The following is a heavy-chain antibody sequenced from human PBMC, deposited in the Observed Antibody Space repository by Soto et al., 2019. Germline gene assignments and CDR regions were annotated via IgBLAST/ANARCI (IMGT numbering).Heavy chain of an antibody. Sequence: GGSLRLSCAASGFIFSSYGMHWVRQAPGKGLEWVAVISYDGSNKYYADSVKGRFTISRDNSKNTLYLQMNSLRAEDTAVYYCAKGDGYFDWLLDDYYGMDVWGQGTTVTVSS. V-gene: IGHV3-30*18. D-gene: IGHD3-9*01. CDR3: AKGDGYFDWLLDDYYGMDV. CDR1: GFIFSSYG. CDR2: ISYDGSNK. J-gene: IGHJ6*02.